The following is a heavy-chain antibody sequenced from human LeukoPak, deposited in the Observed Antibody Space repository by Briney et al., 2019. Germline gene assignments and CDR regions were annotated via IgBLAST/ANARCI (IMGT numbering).Heavy chain of an antibody. V-gene: IGHV4-59*08. Sequence: SETLSLTCTVSGGSITSYYWSWIRQPPGKGLEWIGYMSYSGSTNYNPSLKSRVTISVDTSKDQFSLKLNSVTAADTAIYYCARRGLRSDWFDSWGQGTLVTVSS. CDR1: GGSITSYY. CDR3: ARRGLRSDWFDS. J-gene: IGHJ5*01. CDR2: MSYSGST. D-gene: IGHD4-17*01.